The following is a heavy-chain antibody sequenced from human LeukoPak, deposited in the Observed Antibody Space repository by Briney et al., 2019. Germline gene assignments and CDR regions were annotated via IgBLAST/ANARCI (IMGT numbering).Heavy chain of an antibody. CDR3: ARDPVGGSTILDS. D-gene: IGHD1-26*01. Sequence: SQTLSLTCALSGDSVSSDSAAWNWIRQSPSRGLEWLARTYFRSMWYYDYALAVKGRITINPDTSKNQFSLQLNSVTPEDTAVYFCARDPVGGSTILDSWGQGTLVTVSS. CDR1: GDSVSSDSAA. CDR2: TYFRSMWYY. J-gene: IGHJ4*02. V-gene: IGHV6-1*01.